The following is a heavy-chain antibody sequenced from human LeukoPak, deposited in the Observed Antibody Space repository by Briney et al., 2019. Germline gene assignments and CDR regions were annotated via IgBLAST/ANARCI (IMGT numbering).Heavy chain of an antibody. V-gene: IGHV4-39*07. D-gene: IGHD4-17*01. J-gene: IGHJ4*02. CDR3: ARDGDYEIFDY. CDR1: GGSISSSSYY. Sequence: PSETLSLTCTVSGGSISSSSYYWGWIRQPPGKGLEWIGSIYYSGSTYYNPSLKSRVTISVDTSKNQFSLKLSSVTAADTAVYYCARDGDYEIFDYWGQGTLVTVSS. CDR2: IYYSGST.